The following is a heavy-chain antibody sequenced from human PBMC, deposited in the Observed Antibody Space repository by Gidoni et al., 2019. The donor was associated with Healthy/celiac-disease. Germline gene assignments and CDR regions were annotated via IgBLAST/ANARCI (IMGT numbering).Heavy chain of an antibody. D-gene: IGHD2-15*01. CDR2: FYYGGST. CDR1: GGSISSSSYY. CDR3: ANSGGAQTY. V-gene: IGHV4-39*01. Sequence: QLQLQESGPGLVKPSETLPLTCTVSGGSISSSSYYWGWIRQPPGKGLEWIGGFYYGGSTSYHPSLKSRVTISVDTSKNQFSLKLSSVTAADTAVYYCANSGGAQTYWGQGTLVTVSS. J-gene: IGHJ4*02.